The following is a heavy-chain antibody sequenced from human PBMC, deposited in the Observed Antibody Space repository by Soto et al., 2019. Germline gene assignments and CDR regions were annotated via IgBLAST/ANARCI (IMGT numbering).Heavy chain of an antibody. J-gene: IGHJ4*02. CDR2: IWYDGSNK. Sequence: QVQLVESGGGVVQPGRSLRLSCAASGFTFSSYGMHWVRQAPGKGLEWVAVIWYDGSNKYYADSVKGRFTISRDNSKNTRYLQMNSLRAEDTAVYYCARDGSLRWELLGHFDYWGQGTLVTVSS. CDR3: ARDGSLRWELLGHFDY. V-gene: IGHV3-33*01. D-gene: IGHD1-26*01. CDR1: GFTFSSYG.